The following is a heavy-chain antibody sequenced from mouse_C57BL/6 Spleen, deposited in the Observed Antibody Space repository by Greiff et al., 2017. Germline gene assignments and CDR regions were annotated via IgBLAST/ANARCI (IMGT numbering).Heavy chain of an antibody. D-gene: IGHD1-1*01. Sequence: EVQLVESGGGLVQPGGSLSLSCAASGFTFTDYYMSWVRQPPGKALEWVGFIRNKANGYTTEYSASGKGRFTISRDNSQSILYLQMNALGAEDSATYNCARYRVITRAMDYWGKGTSVTVSS. CDR2: IRNKANGYTT. CDR3: ARYRVITRAMDY. J-gene: IGHJ4*01. CDR1: GFTFTDYY. V-gene: IGHV7-3*01.